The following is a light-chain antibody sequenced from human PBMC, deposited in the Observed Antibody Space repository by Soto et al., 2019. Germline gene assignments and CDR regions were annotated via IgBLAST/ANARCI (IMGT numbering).Light chain of an antibody. V-gene: IGKV3-15*01. Sequence: EIVMTQSPATLSVSPGERATLSCRASQSVSSNLAWYQQKPGQAPRLLIYGASTRATGIPARFSGSGSGTEFTHTHSSLQYEDFAVYSCQQYNNWPTWTFGQETKVEIK. CDR3: QQYNNWPTWT. CDR1: QSVSSN. CDR2: GAS. J-gene: IGKJ1*01.